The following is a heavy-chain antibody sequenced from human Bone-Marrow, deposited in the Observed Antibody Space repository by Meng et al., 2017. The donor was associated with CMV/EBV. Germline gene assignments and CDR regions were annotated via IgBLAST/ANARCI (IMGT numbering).Heavy chain of an antibody. V-gene: IGHV1-46*01. CDR1: GYTFTSNY. CDR2: INPSGGST. Sequence: ASVKVSCKASGYTFTSNYIHWVRQAPGQGLEWMGLINPSGGSTSYAQKFQGRVTMTRDTSTSTAYMELSSLRSEDTAVYYCAGSGAQLRFLEWLSPYYYYGMDVWGQGTTVTVSS. J-gene: IGHJ6*02. D-gene: IGHD3-3*01. CDR3: AGSGAQLRFLEWLSPYYYYGMDV.